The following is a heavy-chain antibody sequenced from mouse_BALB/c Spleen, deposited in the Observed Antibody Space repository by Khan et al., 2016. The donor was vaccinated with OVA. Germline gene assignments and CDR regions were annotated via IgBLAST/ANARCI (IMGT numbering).Heavy chain of an antibody. J-gene: IGHJ4*01. Sequence: DLVKPGASVKLSCKASGYTFTSYWINWIKQRPGQGLEWVGRIAPGSGSTSYNEMFKDKTTLTVDTSSSTAYIQLISLSSEDSAVYFYARSNYYGSGLYAMDYWGQGTSVTVSS. CDR3: ARSNYYGSGLYAMDY. CDR2: IAPGSGST. D-gene: IGHD1-1*01. CDR1: GYTFTSYW. V-gene: IGHV1S41*01.